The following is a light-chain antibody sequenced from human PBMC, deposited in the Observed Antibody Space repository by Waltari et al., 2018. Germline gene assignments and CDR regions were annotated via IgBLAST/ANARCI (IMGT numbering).Light chain of an antibody. CDR2: AAS. J-gene: IGKJ3*01. CDR3: QQLNSYPLFT. CDR1: QGISSY. V-gene: IGKV1-9*01. Sequence: DIQLTQSPSFLSASVGDRATTTCRASQGISSYLAWYQQKPGKAPKLLIYAASTLQSGVPSRFSGSGSGTEFTLTISSLQPEDFATYYCQQLNSYPLFTFGPGTKVDIK.